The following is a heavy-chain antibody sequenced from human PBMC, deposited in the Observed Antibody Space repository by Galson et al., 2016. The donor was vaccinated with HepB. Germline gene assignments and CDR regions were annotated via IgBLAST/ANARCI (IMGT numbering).Heavy chain of an antibody. J-gene: IGHJ6*02. Sequence: SLRLSCAASGFAFRSYAMTWVRQAPGKGLEWVSIISGSGGSTKDADSVKGRFTISRDNSKNTLYLQMNSLRVEDTAVYYCAKGTRGRFLEWSGEGGMDVWGQGTTVTVSS. CDR2: ISGSGGST. CDR3: AKGTRGRFLEWSGEGGMDV. CDR1: GFAFRSYA. V-gene: IGHV3-23*01. D-gene: IGHD3-3*01.